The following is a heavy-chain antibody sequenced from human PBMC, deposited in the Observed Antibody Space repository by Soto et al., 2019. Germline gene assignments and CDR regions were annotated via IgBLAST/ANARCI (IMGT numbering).Heavy chain of an antibody. Sequence: VSLRLSWAGSGFPFTNYCMNWVRQTPGKGLMWVSRISPDGSDVGYADSVEGRFTVSRDNAKNTLYLQMHSLRAEDTAMYYCACWGHIVPVAPSDFDRWGQGTLVTVSS. V-gene: IGHV3-74*01. CDR3: ACWGHIVPVAPSDFDR. J-gene: IGHJ4*02. D-gene: IGHD2-8*02. CDR1: GFPFTNYC. CDR2: ISPDGSDV.